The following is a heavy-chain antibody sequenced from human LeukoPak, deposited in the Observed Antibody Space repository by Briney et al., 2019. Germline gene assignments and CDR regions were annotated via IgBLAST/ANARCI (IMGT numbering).Heavy chain of an antibody. CDR2: IYYSGST. J-gene: IGHJ5*02. CDR3: AREVTGMFDP. CDR1: GDSISSSSYY. V-gene: IGHV4-39*07. D-gene: IGHD1-20*01. Sequence: SETLSLTCTVSGDSISSSSYYWGWIRQPPGKGLEWIGNIYYSGSTYYNPSLKSRVTISVDTSKNQFSLKLSSVTAADTAVYYCAREVTGMFDPWGQGTLVTVSS.